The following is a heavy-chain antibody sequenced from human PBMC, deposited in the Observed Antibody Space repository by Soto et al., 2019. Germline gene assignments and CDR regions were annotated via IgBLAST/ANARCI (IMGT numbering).Heavy chain of an antibody. V-gene: IGHV3-23*01. D-gene: IGHD3-9*01. CDR1: GLTFTSYG. CDR3: ARDVGLDSDDFFAY. CDR2: IRGDGGQT. Sequence: GGSLRLSCTASGLTFTSYGMGWVRQAPGKGLQWVSTIRGDGGQTHYTDSVKGRFSISRDNSKNTVYLQMDSLRAEGTAMYFCARDVGLDSDDFFAYWGQGTQVTVSS. J-gene: IGHJ4*02.